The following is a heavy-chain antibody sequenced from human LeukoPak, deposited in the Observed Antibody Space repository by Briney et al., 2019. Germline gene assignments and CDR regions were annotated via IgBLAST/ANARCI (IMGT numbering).Heavy chain of an antibody. D-gene: IGHD6-6*01. Sequence: SETLSPTCTVSGGSISSYYWSWIRQPPGKGLEWIGYIYYSGSTNYNPSLKSRVAISVDTSKNQFSLKLSSVTAADTAVYYCARSGVAARPFDYWGQGTLVTVSS. CDR1: GGSISSYY. CDR2: IYYSGST. J-gene: IGHJ4*02. CDR3: ARSGVAARPFDY. V-gene: IGHV4-59*01.